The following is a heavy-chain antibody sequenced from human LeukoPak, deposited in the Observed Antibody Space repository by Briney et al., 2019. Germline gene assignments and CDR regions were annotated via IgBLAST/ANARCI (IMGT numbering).Heavy chain of an antibody. Sequence: PSETLSLTCAVSGDSISTRNWWNWVRQPLGKGLDWIGEISHGGSTKYNPSLKNRVTISKDNSKNEFSLKLNSVTAADTAVYFCARSAGWWSLDYWGQGALVTVST. J-gene: IGHJ4*02. CDR3: ARSAGWWSLDY. CDR2: ISHGGST. V-gene: IGHV4-4*02. D-gene: IGHD2-8*02. CDR1: GDSISTRNW.